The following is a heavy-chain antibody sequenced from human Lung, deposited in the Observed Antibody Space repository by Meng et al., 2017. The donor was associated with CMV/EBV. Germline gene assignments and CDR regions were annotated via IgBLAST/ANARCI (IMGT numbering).Heavy chain of an antibody. CDR1: GDSISNSNW. CDR2: IYHSVTT. D-gene: IGHD3-9*01. V-gene: IGHV4-4*02. Sequence: SXTXSLXCAVSGDSISNSNWWTWVRQPPGKGLEWIGEIYHSVTTNYNPSLKSRVTISVNKSKKQFSLMLTSVTVADTAVYYCARKASWLLSLDYWGQGTLVTVSS. CDR3: ARKASWLLSLDY. J-gene: IGHJ4*02.